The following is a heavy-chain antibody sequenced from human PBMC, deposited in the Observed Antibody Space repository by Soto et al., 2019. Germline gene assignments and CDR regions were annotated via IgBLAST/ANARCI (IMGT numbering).Heavy chain of an antibody. V-gene: IGHV1-69*01. CDR3: ARPRGDLGWGVKYYGTDF. Sequence: QVQLVQSGAEVKKPGSSVKVSCKASGGTFSSYAIIWVRQAPGQGLEWIGVIIPIFGTANYALKFQGRVTITADESTTTAYMGRISLRSEDTAVYYCARPRGDLGWGVKYYGTDFWGQGTTVTGSS. D-gene: IGHD3-16*01. J-gene: IGHJ6*02. CDR2: IIPIFGTA. CDR1: GGTFSSYA.